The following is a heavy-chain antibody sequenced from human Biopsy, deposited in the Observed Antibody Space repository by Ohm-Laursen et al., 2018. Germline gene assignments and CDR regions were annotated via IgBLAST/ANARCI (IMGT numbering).Heavy chain of an antibody. V-gene: IGHV4-59*12. J-gene: IGHJ4*02. CDR3: ASRLYGPNPIDY. CDR1: GGSISSSY. CDR2: ISCSGYT. D-gene: IGHD2-8*01. Sequence: GTLSLTCSVSGGSISSSYWSWIRQPPGKGLEWIGYISCSGYTNYNPSLKSRVTVSVDTSKNQFSLKLSSVTAADTAVYYCASRLYGPNPIDYWGQGTLVTVSS.